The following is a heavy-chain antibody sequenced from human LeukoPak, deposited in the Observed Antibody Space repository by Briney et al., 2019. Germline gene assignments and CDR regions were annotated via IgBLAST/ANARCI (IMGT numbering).Heavy chain of an antibody. CDR1: GGSIGISSYY. V-gene: IGHV4-39*01. J-gene: IGHJ4*02. Sequence: SETLSLTCIVSGGSIGISSYYWGWIRQPPGKGLEWIGSIYYSGGTYYNPSLKSRVTISADTSKNQFSLKLTSVTASDTAIYYCAKAVLSDYNRLPFDYWGQGTLGTVSS. CDR3: AKAVLSDYNRLPFDY. D-gene: IGHD3-10*01. CDR2: IYYSGGT.